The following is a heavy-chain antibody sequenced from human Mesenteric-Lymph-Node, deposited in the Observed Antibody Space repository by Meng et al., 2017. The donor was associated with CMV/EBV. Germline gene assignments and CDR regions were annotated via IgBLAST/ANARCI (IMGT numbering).Heavy chain of an antibody. Sequence: GGSLRLSCAASEFSFSTYTMHWVRQAPGKGLEWVAAISYDGANRYQADSLKGRFTISRDNSKNTLYLQMHSLRIEDTAVYYCARISQYSSSWYFDHWGQGTLVTVSS. D-gene: IGHD6-6*01. CDR2: ISYDGANR. CDR3: ARISQYSSSWYFDH. J-gene: IGHJ4*02. CDR1: EFSFSTYT. V-gene: IGHV3-30-3*01.